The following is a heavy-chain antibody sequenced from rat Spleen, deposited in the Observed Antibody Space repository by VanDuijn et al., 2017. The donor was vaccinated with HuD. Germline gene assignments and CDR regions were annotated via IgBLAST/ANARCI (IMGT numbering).Heavy chain of an antibody. J-gene: IGHJ3*01. CDR3: ARIFDYPAPWDYFDY. CDR2: ISYDGSST. D-gene: IGHD1-4*01. CDR1: GFTFSNYG. Sequence: EVQLVESGGGLVQPGRSLKLSCVVSGFTFSNYGMAWVRQAPTKGLEWVATISYDGSSTYYRDFVKGRFTISRDNSKSILYLKMDSLRSEDTATYYCARIFDYPAPWDYFDYWGRGALVTVSS. V-gene: IGHV5-29*01.